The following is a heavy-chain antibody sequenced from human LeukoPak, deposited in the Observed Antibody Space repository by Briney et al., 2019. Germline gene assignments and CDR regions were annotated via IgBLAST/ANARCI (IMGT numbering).Heavy chain of an antibody. CDR3: ARGRSYGFDFDS. J-gene: IGHJ4*02. V-gene: IGHV4-61*01. CDR1: GVSINTCCYY. CDR2: KYYSGST. D-gene: IGHD5-18*01. Sequence: SETLSLTCDVSGVSINTCCYYWTWIRQPPGKGLEWIGYKYYSGSTRYNSSLRSRFTISLDSSKNQFSLRLTSVTAADTAVYYCARGRSYGFDFDSWGPGTLVIVSS.